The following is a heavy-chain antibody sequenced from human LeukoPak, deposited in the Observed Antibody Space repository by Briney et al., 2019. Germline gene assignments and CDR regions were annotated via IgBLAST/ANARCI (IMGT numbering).Heavy chain of an antibody. CDR2: ISGSGGST. D-gene: IGHD6-13*01. V-gene: IGHV3-23*01. CDR3: ARAAAAGTGGFDY. Sequence: GASLRLSCAAAGFTFSSYAMSLVRQAPGEGLDWVSAISGSGGSTYYAHSVKGRFPISRDTSKNTMYLQMNSLRAEDTALYYCARAAAAGTGGFDYWGTGTLVTVSS. J-gene: IGHJ4*02. CDR1: GFTFSSYA.